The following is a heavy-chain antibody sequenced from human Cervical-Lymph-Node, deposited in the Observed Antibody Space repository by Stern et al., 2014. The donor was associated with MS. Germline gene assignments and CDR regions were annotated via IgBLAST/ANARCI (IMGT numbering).Heavy chain of an antibody. CDR1: GFSFSRYA. V-gene: IGHV3-33*01. Sequence: ESGGGVVQPGRSLRLSCAASGFSFSRYAMHWVRQAPGKGLEWVALIWYDGSNPYYADSVTGRFTISRDNFKNTLYLQMNSLRAEDTAVYYCASAYSSSHYYFDYWGQGTLVTVSS. CDR3: ASAYSSSHYYFDY. J-gene: IGHJ4*02. CDR2: IWYDGSNP. D-gene: IGHD6-13*01.